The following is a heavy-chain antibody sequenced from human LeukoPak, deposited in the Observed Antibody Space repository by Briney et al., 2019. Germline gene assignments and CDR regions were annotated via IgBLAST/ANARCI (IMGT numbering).Heavy chain of an antibody. CDR3: ARSWIYCSSTSCPLGY. CDR1: GFTVSSNY. J-gene: IGHJ4*02. D-gene: IGHD2-2*01. V-gene: IGHV3-53*01. CDR2: IYSDGST. Sequence: GGSLRLSCAASGFTVSSNYMSWVRQAPGTGLEWVSEIYSDGSTYYAASVKGRFSISRDKSKNTVYLQMNSLRAEDTAVYYCARSWIYCSSTSCPLGYWGQGTLVTVSS.